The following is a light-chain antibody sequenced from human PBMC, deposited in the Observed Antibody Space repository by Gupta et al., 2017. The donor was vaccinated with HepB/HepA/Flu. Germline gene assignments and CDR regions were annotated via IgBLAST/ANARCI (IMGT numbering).Light chain of an antibody. Sequence: DIQMTQSPSSLSASVGDRVTITCRASQSISSWLDWYQQKPGKAPKLLIFAASKGQSGGTSRFSGSGQVTELTRTSRSRQHADCDNSSGQQDKSFLTFGHGTKVDMK. J-gene: IGKJ3*01. CDR2: AAS. CDR1: QSISSW. V-gene: IGKV1-12*01. CDR3: QQDKSFLT.